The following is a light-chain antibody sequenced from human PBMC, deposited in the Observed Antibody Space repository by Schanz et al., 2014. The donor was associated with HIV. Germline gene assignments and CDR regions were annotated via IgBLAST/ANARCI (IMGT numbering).Light chain of an antibody. CDR2: DTN. J-gene: IGLJ2*01. CDR3: LLSYSAARQVV. V-gene: IGLV7-46*01. CDR1: TRAVTSGHY. Sequence: QAVVTQEPSLTVSPGGTVTLTCGSSTRAVTSGHYAYWFQQKPGQAPRTLIHDTNNRHSWTPARFSGSLLGGKAALTLSGAQPEDEADYYCLLSYSAARQVVFGGGTKLTVL.